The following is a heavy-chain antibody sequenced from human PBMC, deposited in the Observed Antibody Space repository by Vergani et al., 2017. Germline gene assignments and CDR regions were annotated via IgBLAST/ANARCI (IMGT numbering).Heavy chain of an antibody. CDR2: IDWDDDT. CDR1: GFSLTTYGMR. J-gene: IGHJ4*02. D-gene: IGHD3-22*01. Sequence: QVTLKESGPALVKPTQTLTLTCTFSGFSLTTYGMRVSWIRQPPGKALEWLARIDWDDDTYYRTSLRTRLTISKDTFKNQVALTMTNMDPVDTATYYCARNLSDSRGYYLDYWGQGTLVTVSS. V-gene: IGHV2-70*04. CDR3: ARNLSDSRGYYLDY.